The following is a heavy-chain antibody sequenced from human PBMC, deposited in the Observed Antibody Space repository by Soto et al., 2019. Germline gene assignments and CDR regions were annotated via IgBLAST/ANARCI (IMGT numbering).Heavy chain of an antibody. CDR3: EVNGDYGVWVADAFDI. V-gene: IGHV4-39*01. Sequence: PSETLSLTCTVSGGSISSSSYYWGWIRQPPGKGLEWIGSIYYSGSTYYNPSLKSRVTISVDTSKNQFSLKLSSVTAADTVVYYCEVNGDYGVWVADAFDIWGQGKMVTVSS. D-gene: IGHD4-17*01. J-gene: IGHJ3*02. CDR1: GGSISSSSYY. CDR2: IYYSGST.